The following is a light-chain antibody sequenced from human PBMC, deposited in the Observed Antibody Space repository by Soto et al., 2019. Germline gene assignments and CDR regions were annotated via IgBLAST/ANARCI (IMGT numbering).Light chain of an antibody. CDR1: QSISSY. CDR2: DAS. V-gene: IGKV3-11*01. CDR3: QQRSSWPPLT. Sequence: EIVLTQSPATLSLSPGERATLSCRASQSISSYLAWYQQKPGQAPRLLIYDASNRATGITARFSGSGSGTDFTLSSSRLEFEDFAVYDCQQRSSWPPLTFGGGTKVEVK. J-gene: IGKJ4*01.